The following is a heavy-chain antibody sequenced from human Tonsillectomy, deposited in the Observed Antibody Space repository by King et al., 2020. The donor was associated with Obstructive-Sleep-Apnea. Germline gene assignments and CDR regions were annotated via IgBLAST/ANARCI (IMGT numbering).Heavy chain of an antibody. CDR1: GGSISSYY. CDR3: ARVAGDYYDSSGHLFFDY. V-gene: IGHV4-59*01. D-gene: IGHD3-22*01. Sequence: QLQESGPGLVKPSETLSLTCNVSGGSISSYYWSWIRQPPGKGLEWIGYMYYRGSTNYNPSLKSLVTISLDTSKNQFSLRLSSVTAADTAVYYCARVAGDYYDSSGHLFFDYWGQGILVTVSS. J-gene: IGHJ4*02. CDR2: MYYRGST.